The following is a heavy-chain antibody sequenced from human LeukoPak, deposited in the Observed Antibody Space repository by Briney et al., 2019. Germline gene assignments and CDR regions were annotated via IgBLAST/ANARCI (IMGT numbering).Heavy chain of an antibody. CDR3: ARVGDYYDSSGYSNFDI. D-gene: IGHD3-22*01. V-gene: IGHV3-20*04. CDR1: GFTFDDYG. CDR2: INWNGGST. J-gene: IGHJ3*02. Sequence: GGSLRLSCAASGFTFDDYGMSWVRQAPGKGLEWVSGINWNGGSTGYADSVKGRFTISRDNAKNSLYLQMNSLRAEDTALYYCARVGDYYDSSGYSNFDIWGQGTMVTVSS.